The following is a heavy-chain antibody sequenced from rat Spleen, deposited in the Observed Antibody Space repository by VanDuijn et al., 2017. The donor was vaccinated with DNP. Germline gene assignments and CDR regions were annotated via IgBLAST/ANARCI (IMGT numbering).Heavy chain of an antibody. CDR1: GFTFSSYR. Sequence: EVQLVETGGGLVQPGRSLRLSCVASGFTFSSYRMYWIRQVPGKGLEWIASITGGSGITSYPDSVKGRFTISRDDAENTLYLQMNSLRSEDMATYYCARLYYSRSYYFDYWGQGVMVTVSS. CDR2: ITGGSGIT. CDR3: ARLYYSRSYYFDY. D-gene: IGHD1-2*01. V-gene: IGHV5-58*01. J-gene: IGHJ2*01.